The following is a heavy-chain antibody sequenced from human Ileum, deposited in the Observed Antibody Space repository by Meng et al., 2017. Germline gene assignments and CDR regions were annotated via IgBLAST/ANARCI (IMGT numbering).Heavy chain of an antibody. D-gene: IGHD3-3*01. CDR3: ARDGGWVLSGYYRAY. CDR1: GDSFVRNA. CDR2: ISADGGST. V-gene: IGHV3-23*01. Sequence: LMGRGGDLGKPGGSLRLPCAASGDSFVRNAVTWVRQAPGKGLEWISTISADGGSTFYADSVKGRFTISRDNSKSMLYLQMNSLRGEDTGVYYCARDGGWVLSGYYRAYWGQGTLVTVSS. J-gene: IGHJ4*02.